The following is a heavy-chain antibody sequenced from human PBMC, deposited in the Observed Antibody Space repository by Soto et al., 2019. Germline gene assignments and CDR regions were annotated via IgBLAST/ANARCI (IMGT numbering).Heavy chain of an antibody. J-gene: IGHJ6*03. Sequence: SETLSLTCTVSGGSISSSSYYWGWIRQPPGKGLEWIGSIYYSGSTYYNPSLKSRVSISIGTSKNQFSLRLSSVAAADTAVYYCARGSHNWNSREFYFYYNLDVWGQATTVTVSS. D-gene: IGHD1-20*01. V-gene: IGHV4-39*01. CDR1: GGSISSSSYY. CDR2: IYYSGST. CDR3: ARGSHNWNSREFYFYYNLDV.